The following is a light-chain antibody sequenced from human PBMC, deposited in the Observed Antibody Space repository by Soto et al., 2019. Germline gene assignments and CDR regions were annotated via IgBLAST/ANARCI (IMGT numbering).Light chain of an antibody. CDR1: QSVRINY. CDR2: GAS. V-gene: IGKV3D-20*02. Sequence: EILLTQSPGTLSLSPGERATLSCRASQSVRINYVAWYQQKPGQSPRLLIYGASSTAFGISDRFSGSASGAVFTLTIISLEPEDFAVYYCQQRSNWPQTFGPGTKVDIK. J-gene: IGKJ3*01. CDR3: QQRSNWPQT.